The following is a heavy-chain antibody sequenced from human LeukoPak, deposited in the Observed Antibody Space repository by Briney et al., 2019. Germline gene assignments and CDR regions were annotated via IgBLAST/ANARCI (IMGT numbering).Heavy chain of an antibody. V-gene: IGHV1-18*01. D-gene: IGHD2-2*02. J-gene: IGHJ3*02. Sequence: ASVKVSCKASGYTFTSYGISWVRQAPGQGLEWMGWISAYNGNTNYAQKLQGRVTMTTDTSTSTAYMELRSLRSDDTAVYYCARERREGYCSSTSCYRGNAFDIWGQGTMVTVSS. CDR1: GYTFTSYG. CDR2: ISAYNGNT. CDR3: ARERREGYCSSTSCYRGNAFDI.